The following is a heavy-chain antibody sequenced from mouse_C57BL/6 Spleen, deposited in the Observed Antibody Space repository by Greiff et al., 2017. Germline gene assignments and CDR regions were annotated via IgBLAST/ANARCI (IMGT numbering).Heavy chain of an antibody. Sequence: DVMLVESGGGLVKPGGSLKLSCAASGFTFSSYAMSWVRQTPEKGLEWVETISDGGSYTYYTDNVKGRFTLSRDNAKNNLYMQMSHLKSEDTAMYYCARSYYGSSRHWYFEGWGTATTVT. D-gene: IGHD1-1*01. V-gene: IGHV5-4*03. CDR3: ARSYYGSSRHWYFEG. J-gene: IGHJ1*03. CDR2: ISDGGSYT. CDR1: GFTFSSYA.